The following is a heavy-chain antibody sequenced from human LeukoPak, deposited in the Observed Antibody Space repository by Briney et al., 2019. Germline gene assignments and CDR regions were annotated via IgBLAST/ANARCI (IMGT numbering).Heavy chain of an antibody. V-gene: IGHV1-8*03. CDR3: ARGVVRGGWYHLFDY. CDR1: GYSFTNYD. Sequence: ASVKVSCKASGYSFTNYDINWVRQATGQGLEWMGWMNPNSGNTGYAQKFQGRVTITRNTSISTAYMELSSLRSEDTAVYYCARGVVRGGWYHLFDYWGQGTLVTVSS. D-gene: IGHD6-19*01. CDR2: MNPNSGNT. J-gene: IGHJ4*02.